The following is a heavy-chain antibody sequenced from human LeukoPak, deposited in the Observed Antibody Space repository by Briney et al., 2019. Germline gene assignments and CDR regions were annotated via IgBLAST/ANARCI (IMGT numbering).Heavy chain of an antibody. V-gene: IGHV6-1*01. CDR2: TYYRSRWYN. CDR3: ARLIAVADAPKRGAGDV. CDR1: GDSVSSNSAA. Sequence: SQTLSLTCAISGDSVSSNSAAWNWIRQSPSRGLEWLGRTYYRSRWYNDYAVSVKSRITINPDTSKNQFSLQLNSVTPEDTAVYYCARLIAVADAPKRGAGDVWGQGTTVTVSS. J-gene: IGHJ6*02. D-gene: IGHD6-19*01.